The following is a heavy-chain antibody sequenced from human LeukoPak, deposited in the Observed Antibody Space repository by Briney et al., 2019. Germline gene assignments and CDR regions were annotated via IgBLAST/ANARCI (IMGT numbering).Heavy chain of an antibody. J-gene: IGHJ6*03. D-gene: IGHD6-25*01. CDR1: GGSFSGYY. CDR2: INHSGST. Sequence: SETLSLTCAVYGGSFSGYYWSWIRQPPGKGLEWIGEINHSGSTNYNPSLKSRVTISVDTSKNQFSLKLSSVTAADTAVYYCARALRSPANYYYYYYMDVWGKGTTATVSS. CDR3: ARALRSPANYYYYYYMDV. V-gene: IGHV4-34*01.